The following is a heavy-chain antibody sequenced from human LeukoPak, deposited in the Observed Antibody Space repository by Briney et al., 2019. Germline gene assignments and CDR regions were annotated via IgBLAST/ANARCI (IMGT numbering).Heavy chain of an antibody. Sequence: SETLSLTCTVSGGSISSYCWSWIRQPAGKGLEWIRRIYTSGSTNYNPSLKSRVTMSVDTSKNQFSLKLSSVTAADTAVYYCARDPSDYGGNGYFDYWGQGTLVTVSS. CDR2: IYTSGST. J-gene: IGHJ4*02. D-gene: IGHD4-23*01. CDR3: ARDPSDYGGNGYFDY. CDR1: GGSISSYC. V-gene: IGHV4-4*07.